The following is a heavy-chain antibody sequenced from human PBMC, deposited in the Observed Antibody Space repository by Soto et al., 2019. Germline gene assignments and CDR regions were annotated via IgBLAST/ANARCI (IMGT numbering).Heavy chain of an antibody. Sequence: EVQLVESGGGLVKPGGSLRISCTASGFNFSNYGMNWVRQAPGKGLEWVSSISSSSTYISYADSVKGRFTISRDNAENSVYLQMNSLRADDTAVYYCVRSDCTSTSCYVVWFDPWGQGTLVTVSS. J-gene: IGHJ5*02. CDR3: VRSDCTSTSCYVVWFDP. CDR1: GFNFSNYG. CDR2: ISSSSTYI. V-gene: IGHV3-21*01. D-gene: IGHD2-2*01.